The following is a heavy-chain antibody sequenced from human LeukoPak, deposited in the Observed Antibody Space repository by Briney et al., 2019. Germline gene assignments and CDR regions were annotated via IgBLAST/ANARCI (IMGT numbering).Heavy chain of an antibody. J-gene: IGHJ4*02. V-gene: IGHV4-34*01. D-gene: IGHD3-16*01. CDR3: ARGIRLRPTIDY. CDR1: GGSFSGYY. CDR2: INHSGST. Sequence: SETLSLTCAVYGGSFSGYYWSWIRQPPGKGLEWIGKINHSGSTNYNPSLKSRVTISVDTSKNQFSLKLSSVTAADTAVYYCARGIRLRPTIDYWGQGTLVTVSS.